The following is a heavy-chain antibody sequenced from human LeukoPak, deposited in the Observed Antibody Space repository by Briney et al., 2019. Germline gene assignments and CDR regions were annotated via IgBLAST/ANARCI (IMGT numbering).Heavy chain of an antibody. V-gene: IGHV4-38-2*02. CDR3: ARGDYFLDY. J-gene: IGHJ4*02. CDR1: GYSISSGYY. D-gene: IGHD3-10*01. CDR2: IYHSGST. Sequence: PSETLSLTCTVSGYSISSGYYWGWIRPPPGKGLEWIGSIYHSGSTYYNPSLKSRVTISVDTSKNQFSLKLSSVTAADTAVYYCARGDYFLDYWGQGTLVTVSS.